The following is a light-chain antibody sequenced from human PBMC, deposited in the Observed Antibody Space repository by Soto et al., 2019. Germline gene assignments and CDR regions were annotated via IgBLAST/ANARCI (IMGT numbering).Light chain of an antibody. V-gene: IGKV3-20*01. CDR2: GVS. CDR3: QQYGSAPYA. CDR1: RSVSSNY. J-gene: IGKJ2*01. Sequence: EIVLTQSPGTLSLSPGERATLSCRASRSVSSNYLAWYQQKPAQAPRLLIYGVSSRATGIPDRFSGSGSGTDFTLSISRLEPEDVAVYYCQQYGSAPYAFGQGTKLEIK.